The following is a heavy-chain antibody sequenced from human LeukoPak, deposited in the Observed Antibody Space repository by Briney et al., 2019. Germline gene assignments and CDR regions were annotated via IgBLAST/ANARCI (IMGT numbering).Heavy chain of an antibody. Sequence: GGSLRLSCAASGFTFSSYSMNWVRQAPGKGLEWVSSISSSSSYIYYADSVKGRFTISRDNAKNSLYLQMNSLRAEGTAVYYCARVEYSSGWYDPFDYWGQGTLVTVSS. CDR1: GFTFSSYS. CDR2: ISSSSSYI. J-gene: IGHJ4*02. D-gene: IGHD6-19*01. V-gene: IGHV3-21*01. CDR3: ARVEYSSGWYDPFDY.